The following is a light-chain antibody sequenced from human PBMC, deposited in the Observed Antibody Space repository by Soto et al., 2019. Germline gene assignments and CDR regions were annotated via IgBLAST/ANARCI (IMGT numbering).Light chain of an antibody. CDR2: RAS. CDR3: QLYNTYPWP. CDR1: QLISSW. Sequence: IQMTLSLCTLPTKMAHSVTIPCRDSQLISSWLAWYQQKPGKAPKVLIYRASSLESGVPSRFSGSGYGTDFTLTISSLQPVDFATYYCQLYNTYPWPFAQGTKVAIK. V-gene: IGKV1-5*03. J-gene: IGKJ1*01.